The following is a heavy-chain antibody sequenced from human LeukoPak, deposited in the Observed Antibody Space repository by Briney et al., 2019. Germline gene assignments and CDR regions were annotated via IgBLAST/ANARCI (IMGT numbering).Heavy chain of an antibody. CDR3: ARYRLETLDY. D-gene: IGHD1-1*01. Sequence: GGSLRLSCAASGFTFSSYAMHWVRQAPGKGLEWVAVISYDGSNKYYADSVKGRFTISRDNSKNTLYLQMNSLRAEDTAVYYCARYRLETLDYWGQGTLVTVSS. CDR1: GFTFSSYA. J-gene: IGHJ4*02. CDR2: ISYDGSNK. V-gene: IGHV3-30*04.